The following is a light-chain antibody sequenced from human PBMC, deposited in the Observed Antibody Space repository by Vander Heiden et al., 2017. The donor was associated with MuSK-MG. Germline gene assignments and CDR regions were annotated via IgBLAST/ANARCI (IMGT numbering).Light chain of an antibody. Sequence: QSALTQPASVSGSPGQPITISCTGTSGDVGGYDSVSWYQQHPGKAPKLMIYDVSNRPAGVSNRFSGSKSGNTASLTISGLQAEDEAVYYCNSDTDTITLVFGGGTKLTVL. V-gene: IGLV2-14*03. CDR3: NSDTDTITLV. J-gene: IGLJ3*02. CDR2: DVS. CDR1: SGDVGGYDS.